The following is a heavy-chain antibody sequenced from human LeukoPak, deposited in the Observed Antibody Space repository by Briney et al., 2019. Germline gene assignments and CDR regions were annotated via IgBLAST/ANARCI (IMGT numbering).Heavy chain of an antibody. V-gene: IGHV1-2*02. D-gene: IGHD6-13*01. CDR1: GYTFTGYY. J-gene: IGHJ5*02. Sequence: ASVKVSCKASGYTFTGYYVHWVRQAPGQGLEWMAWINPNSGGTNYAQKFQGRVTMTRDTSISTASMELSSLRSDDTAVYYCARDLGSSWYFGWFDPWGQGTLVTVSS. CDR2: INPNSGGT. CDR3: ARDLGSSWYFGWFDP.